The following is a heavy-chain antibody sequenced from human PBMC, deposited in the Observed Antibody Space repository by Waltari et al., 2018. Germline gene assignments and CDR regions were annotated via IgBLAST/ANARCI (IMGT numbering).Heavy chain of an antibody. D-gene: IGHD3-22*01. J-gene: IGHJ2*01. CDR3: ARRSPNSSGPIGSFDL. Sequence: QVQLQESGPGLVKPSETLSLTCPVSCGPIRLYHWDWIREPPRKGLEWIGDIYYSGSTSYNPSLKSRVNISVDTSKNQFSLRLRSVTAADTAVYYCARRSPNSSGPIGSFDLWGRGTLVTVSS. V-gene: IGHV4-59*01. CDR1: CGPIRLYH. CDR2: IYYSGST.